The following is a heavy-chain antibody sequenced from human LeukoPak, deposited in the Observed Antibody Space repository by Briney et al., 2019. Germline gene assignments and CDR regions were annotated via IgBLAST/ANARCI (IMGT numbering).Heavy chain of an antibody. CDR2: IYYSGST. J-gene: IGHJ4*02. D-gene: IGHD6-19*01. CDR1: GGSISSYF. Sequence: TPSETLSLTCTVSGGSISSYFWSWIRQPPGKGLEWIGYIYYSGSTNYNPSLKSRVTMSVDTSKNQFSLKLSSVTAAGTAVYYCARIDRAVAGTIDYWGQGTLVTVSS. V-gene: IGHV4-59*08. CDR3: ARIDRAVAGTIDY.